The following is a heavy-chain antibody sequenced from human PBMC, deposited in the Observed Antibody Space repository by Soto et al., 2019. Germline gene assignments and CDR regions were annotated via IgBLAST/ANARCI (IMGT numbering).Heavy chain of an antibody. J-gene: IGHJ4*02. Sequence: QVQLVESGGGVVQPGRSLRLSCAASGFTFSSYGMQWVRQAPGKGLEWVAVIWYDGSNKYYADSVKGRFTISRDNSKNTLYLQMNSLRAEDTAVYYCARDLRSGSYYLDYWGQGTLFTVSS. CDR3: ARDLRSGSYYLDY. CDR1: GFTFSSYG. CDR2: IWYDGSNK. V-gene: IGHV3-33*01. D-gene: IGHD1-26*01.